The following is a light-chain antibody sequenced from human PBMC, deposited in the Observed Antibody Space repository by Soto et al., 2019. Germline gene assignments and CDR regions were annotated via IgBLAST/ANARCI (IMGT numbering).Light chain of an antibody. Sequence: EIVLTQSPGTLSLSPGERATLSCRASQSVSSSYLAWYQQKPGQAPRLLIFGASSRATGVPDRFSGSGSGTDFTLTISRVEPEDFAVYYCQQYCRSPLVTFGQGTRLEIK. V-gene: IGKV3-20*01. J-gene: IGKJ5*01. CDR1: QSVSSSY. CDR2: GAS. CDR3: QQYCRSPLVT.